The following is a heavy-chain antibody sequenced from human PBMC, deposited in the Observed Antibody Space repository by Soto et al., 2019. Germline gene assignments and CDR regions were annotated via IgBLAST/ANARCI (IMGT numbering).Heavy chain of an antibody. D-gene: IGHD3-3*01. CDR3: AGRYYDFWSGTRMDV. CDR2: ISSSSSYI. Sequence: GGSLRLSCAASGFTFSSYSMNWVRQAPGKGLEWVSSISSSSSYIYYADSVKGRFTISREKAKNSLYLQRNSLRAEETAVYYCAGRYYDFWSGTRMDVWGKGTTVTVSS. V-gene: IGHV3-21*01. J-gene: IGHJ6*03. CDR1: GFTFSSYS.